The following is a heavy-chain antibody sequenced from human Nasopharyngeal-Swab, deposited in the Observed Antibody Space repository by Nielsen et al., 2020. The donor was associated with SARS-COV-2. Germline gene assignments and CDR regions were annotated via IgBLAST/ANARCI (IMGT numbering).Heavy chain of an antibody. Sequence: SCAISGDSVSSNNVGWNWIRQSPSRGLEWLGRTYYGSKWYNHYAPSVKSRVTIKPDTSMNQFSLQMDSVTPEDSAVYYCARGFLQTGFDYWGQGTLVTVSS. V-gene: IGHV6-1*01. CDR2: TYYGSKWYN. J-gene: IGHJ4*02. CDR3: ARGFLQTGFDY. D-gene: IGHD3-9*01. CDR1: GDSVSSNNVG.